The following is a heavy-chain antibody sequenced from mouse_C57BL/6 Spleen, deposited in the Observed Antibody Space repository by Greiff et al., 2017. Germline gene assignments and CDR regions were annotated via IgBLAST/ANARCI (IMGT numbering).Heavy chain of an antibody. V-gene: IGHV1-85*01. Sequence: QVQLQQSGPELVKPGASVKLSCKASGYTFTSYEMNWVKQRPGQGLEWIGWIYPRDGSTKYNEKFKGKATLTVDTSSSTAYMELHSLTSEDSSVYFCARRGCNFSFAYWGQGTLVTVSA. CDR1: GYTFTSYE. J-gene: IGHJ3*01. CDR2: IYPRDGST. CDR3: ARRGCNFSFAY. D-gene: IGHD2-1*01.